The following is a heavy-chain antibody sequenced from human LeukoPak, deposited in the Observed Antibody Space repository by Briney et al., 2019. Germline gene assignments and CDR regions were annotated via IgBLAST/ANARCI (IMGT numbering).Heavy chain of an antibody. CDR1: GFIVRSNY. J-gene: IGHJ4*02. V-gene: IGHV3-53*01. CDR2: TYNDGRT. Sequence: GGSLRLSCAVSGFIVRSNYMSWFRHAPGKGLEWASVTYNDGRTYYADSVKGRFIISKDISKNTLYLQMNNLRADDTALYYCARESGYAVGDFWGRGTLVTVSS. D-gene: IGHD2-2*01. CDR3: ARESGYAVGDF.